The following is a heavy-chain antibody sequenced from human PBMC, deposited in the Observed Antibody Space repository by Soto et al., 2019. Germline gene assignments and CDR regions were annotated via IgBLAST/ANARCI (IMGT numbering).Heavy chain of an antibody. CDR2: ISYDGSKK. CDR3: AKGAFYDFRNGYYTDAYFYYYMDV. J-gene: IGHJ6*03. CDR1: GFTFRTYG. V-gene: IGHV3-30*18. D-gene: IGHD3-3*01. Sequence: GGSLRLSCTASGFTFRTYGMHWVRQAPGKGLEWVAVISYDGSKKFYADSVKGRFTISRDDSKNTLYVQMTSLRTEDTAVYYCAKGAFYDFRNGYYTDAYFYYYMDVWGKGTTVTVSS.